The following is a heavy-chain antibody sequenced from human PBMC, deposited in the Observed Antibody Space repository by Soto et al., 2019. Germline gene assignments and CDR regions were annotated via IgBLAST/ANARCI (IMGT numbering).Heavy chain of an antibody. CDR3: ARGRRNLLLLVGEPWGY. CDR1: GFTFSSYG. CDR2: IWYDGSNK. Sequence: QVQLVESGGGVVQLGRSLRLSCAASGFTFSSYGMHWVRQAPGKGLEGVAVIWYDGSNKYYADSVKARFTNYRDNSKSTLYRQMNRLSAEDRAVYYWARGRRNLLLLVGEPWGYWGQGTLVTV. J-gene: IGHJ4*02. V-gene: IGHV3-33*01. D-gene: IGHD3-10*01.